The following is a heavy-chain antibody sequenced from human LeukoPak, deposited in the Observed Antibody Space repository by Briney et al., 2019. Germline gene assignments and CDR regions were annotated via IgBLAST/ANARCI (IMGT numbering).Heavy chain of an antibody. J-gene: IGHJ4*02. V-gene: IGHV4-59*08. D-gene: IGHD6-19*01. CDR2: ISDSGST. CDR1: GDSISSYY. CDR3: ARHGEASSRLVTGTRWYFDY. Sequence: SETLSLTCTVSGDSISSYYWSWIRQPPGKGLEWIGYISDSGSTNYNPSLKSRVTISVDTSQNQFSLKLSSVTAADTAVYYCARHGEASSRLVTGTRWYFDYWGQGTLVTVSS.